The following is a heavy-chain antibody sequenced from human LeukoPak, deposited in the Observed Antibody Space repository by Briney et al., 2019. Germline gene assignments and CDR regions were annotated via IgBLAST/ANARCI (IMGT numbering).Heavy chain of an antibody. CDR3: ARDSPTDYYYYYMDV. CDR1: GGSISSSSYY. J-gene: IGHJ6*03. Sequence: SETLSLTCTVSGGSISSSSYYWSWIRQPPGKGLEWIGSIYYSGSTYYNPSLKSRATISVDTSKNQFSLKLSSVTAADTAVYYCARDSPTDYYYYYMDVWGKGTTVTVSS. V-gene: IGHV4-39*07. CDR2: IYYSGST.